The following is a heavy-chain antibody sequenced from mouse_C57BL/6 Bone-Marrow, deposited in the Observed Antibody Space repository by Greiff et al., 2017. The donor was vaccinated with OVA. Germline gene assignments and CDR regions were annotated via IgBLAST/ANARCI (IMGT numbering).Heavy chain of an antibody. D-gene: IGHD1-1*02. J-gene: IGHJ4*01. CDR3: ARLVAGAMDY. CDR1: GYTFTSYG. CDR2: IYPRSGNT. Sequence: VQGVESGAELARPGASVKLSCKASGYTFTSYGISWVKQRTGQGLEWIGEIYPRSGNTYYNEKFKGKATLTADKSSSTAYMELRSLTSEDSAVYFCARLVAGAMDYWGQGTSVTVSS. V-gene: IGHV1-81*01.